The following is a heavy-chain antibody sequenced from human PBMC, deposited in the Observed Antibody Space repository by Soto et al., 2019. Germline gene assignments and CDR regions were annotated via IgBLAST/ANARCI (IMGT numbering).Heavy chain of an antibody. CDR1: GFTFSSYA. V-gene: IGHV3-23*01. CDR3: AKSWAGLQPRSWFDP. D-gene: IGHD2-15*01. CDR2: ISGSGGST. Sequence: GGSLRLSCAASGFTFSSYAMSWVRQAPGKGLEWVSAISGSGGSTYYADSVKGRFTISRDNSKNTLYLQMNSLRAEDSAVYPGAKSWAGLQPRSWFDPWGQGTLVTVSS. J-gene: IGHJ5*02.